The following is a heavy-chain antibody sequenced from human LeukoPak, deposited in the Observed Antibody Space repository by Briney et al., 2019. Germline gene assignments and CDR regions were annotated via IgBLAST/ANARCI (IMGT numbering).Heavy chain of an antibody. Sequence: GGPLRLSCAASGFTFSSYSMNWVRQAPGKGLEWVSSISSSSSYIYYADSVKGRFTISRDNAKNSLYLQMNSLRAEDTAVYYCARDTGGYFGQDRAWGQGTMVTVSS. CDR3: ARDTGGYFGQDRA. J-gene: IGHJ3*01. CDR2: ISSSSSYI. CDR1: GFTFSSYS. V-gene: IGHV3-21*01. D-gene: IGHD3-9*01.